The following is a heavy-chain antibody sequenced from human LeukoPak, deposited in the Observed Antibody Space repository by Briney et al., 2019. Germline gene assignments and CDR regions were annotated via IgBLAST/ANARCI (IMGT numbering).Heavy chain of an antibody. CDR3: ARDPGTTGWLEYYFDY. CDR1: GFTFSSYS. D-gene: IGHD1-1*01. J-gene: IGHJ4*02. V-gene: IGHV3-21*01. Sequence: PGGSLRLSCAASGFTFSSYSMNWVRQAPGKGLEWVSSISSSSSYIYYADSVKGRFTISRDNAKNSLYLQMNSLRAEDTAVYYCARDPGTTGWLEYYFDYWGQGTLVTVSS. CDR2: ISSSSSYI.